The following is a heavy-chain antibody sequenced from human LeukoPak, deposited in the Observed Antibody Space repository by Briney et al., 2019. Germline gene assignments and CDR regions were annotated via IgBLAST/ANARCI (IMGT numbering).Heavy chain of an antibody. V-gene: IGHV4-59*01. CDR2: IYYSGST. J-gene: IGHJ4*02. CDR1: GGSISSYY. Sequence: SETLSLTFTVSGGSISSYYWSWIRQPPGKGLEWIGYIYYSGSTNYNPSLKSRVTISVDTSKNQFSLKLSSVTAADTAVYYCARGSYDILTGYYTYYFDYWGQGTLVTVSS. D-gene: IGHD3-9*01. CDR3: ARGSYDILTGYYTYYFDY.